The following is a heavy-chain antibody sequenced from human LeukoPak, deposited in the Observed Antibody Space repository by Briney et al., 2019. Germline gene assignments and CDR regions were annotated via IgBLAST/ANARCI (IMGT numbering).Heavy chain of an antibody. Sequence: PGGSLRLSCAASGFTFSGSAMHWVRQASGKGLEWVGRIRSKANSYATAYAASVEDRFTISRDDSNDTAYLQMNSLKTEDTAVYYCTTYGGLVRGYFDYWGQGTLVTVSS. CDR3: TTYGGLVRGYFDY. V-gene: IGHV3-73*01. J-gene: IGHJ4*02. D-gene: IGHD6-19*01. CDR1: GFTFSGSA. CDR2: IRSKANSYAT.